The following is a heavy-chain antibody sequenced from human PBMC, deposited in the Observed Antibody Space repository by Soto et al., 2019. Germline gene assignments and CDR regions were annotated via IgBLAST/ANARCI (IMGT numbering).Heavy chain of an antibody. CDR3: ARDHNIVVVVAPIPGMDV. CDR1: GFTFISYW. J-gene: IGHJ6*02. CDR2: IKQDGSEK. Sequence: GGSLRLSCAASGFTFISYWMSWVRQAPGKGLEWVANIKQDGSEKYYVDSVKGQFTISRDNAKNSLYLQMNSLRAEDTAVYYCARDHNIVVVVAPIPGMDVWGQGTTVTVSS. V-gene: IGHV3-7*05. D-gene: IGHD2-15*01.